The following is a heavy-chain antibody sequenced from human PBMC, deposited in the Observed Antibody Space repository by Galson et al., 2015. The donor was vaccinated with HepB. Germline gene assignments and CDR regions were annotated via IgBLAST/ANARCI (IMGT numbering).Heavy chain of an antibody. D-gene: IGHD2-21*01. CDR1: GFSLSTSGVG. J-gene: IGHJ3*02. Sequence: PALVKPTQTLTLTCTFSGFSLSTSGVGVGWIRQPPGKALEWLALIYWDDDKRYSPSLKSRLTITKDTSKNQVVLTMTNIDPVETATYYCAHSLWVAFDIWGQGKMVTVSS. CDR3: AHSLWVAFDI. CDR2: IYWDDDK. V-gene: IGHV2-5*02.